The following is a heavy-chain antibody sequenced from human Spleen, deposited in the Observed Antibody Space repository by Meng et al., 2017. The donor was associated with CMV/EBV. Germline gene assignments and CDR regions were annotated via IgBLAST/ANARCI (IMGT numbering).Heavy chain of an antibody. V-gene: IGHV4-59*04. J-gene: IGHJ4*02. CDR3: ATSMTRAEGWLY. CDR1: GGSISSYY. CDR2: IYHSGST. D-gene: IGHD5-12*01. Sequence: SETLSLTCTVSGGSISSYYWSWIRQPPGKGLEWIGSIYHSGSTYYNPSLKSRVTISVDTSKNQFSLKLSSVTAADTAVYYCATSMTRAEGWLYWGQGTLVTVSS.